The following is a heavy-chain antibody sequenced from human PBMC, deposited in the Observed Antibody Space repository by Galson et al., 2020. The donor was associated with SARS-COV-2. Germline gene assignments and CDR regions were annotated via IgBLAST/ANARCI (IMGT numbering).Heavy chain of an antibody. J-gene: IGHJ6*02. CDR2: IYSDGST. CDR1: GFTVSANY. V-gene: IGHV3-53*01. Sequence: GGSLRLSCAASGFTVSANYMSWVRQAPGKGLEWVSVIYSDGSTSYADSVKGRITISRDTSKNTLYLQMNSLRAEDSDVYYCARDRGGGYGLDVWGQGTTVSVSS. D-gene: IGHD3-16*01. CDR3: ARDRGGGYGLDV.